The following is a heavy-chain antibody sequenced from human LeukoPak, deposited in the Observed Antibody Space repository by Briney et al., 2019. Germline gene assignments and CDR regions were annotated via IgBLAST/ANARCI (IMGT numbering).Heavy chain of an antibody. J-gene: IGHJ3*02. CDR3: ARVVVVGATWDAFDI. Sequence: GGSLRLSCAASGFTFSSYSMNWVRQAPGKGLEWVSFISSSSSYIYYADSVKGRFTISRDNAKNSLYLQMNSLRAEDTAVYYCARVVVVGATWDAFDIWGQGTMVTVSS. CDR1: GFTFSSYS. D-gene: IGHD1-26*01. CDR2: ISSSSSYI. V-gene: IGHV3-21*01.